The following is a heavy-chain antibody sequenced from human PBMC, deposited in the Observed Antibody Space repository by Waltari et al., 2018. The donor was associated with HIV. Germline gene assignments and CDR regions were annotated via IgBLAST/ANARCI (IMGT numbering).Heavy chain of an antibody. Sequence: QVQLQQWGAGLLKPSETLSLTCAVYGGSFSGYYWSWIRQPPGKGLEWIGEINHSGSTNYNPSLKSRVTISVDTSKNQFSLKLSSVTAADTAVYYCARRLLWFRELWTNYFDYWGQGTLVTVSS. D-gene: IGHD3-10*01. V-gene: IGHV4-34*01. CDR1: GGSFSGYY. CDR3: ARRLLWFRELWTNYFDY. CDR2: INHSGST. J-gene: IGHJ4*02.